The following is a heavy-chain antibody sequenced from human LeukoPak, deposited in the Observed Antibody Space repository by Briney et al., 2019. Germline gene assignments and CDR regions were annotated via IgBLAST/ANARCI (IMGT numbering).Heavy chain of an antibody. J-gene: IGHJ4*02. D-gene: IGHD3-22*01. CDR3: ARDPAFVDSSGYSFR. CDR1: GFTFSSYA. Sequence: GGSLRLSCAASGFTFSSYAMHWVRQAPGKGLEWVAVISYDGSNKYYADSVKGRFTISRDNSKNTLYLQMNSLRAEDTAVYYCARDPAFVDSSGYSFRWGQGTLVTVSS. CDR2: ISYDGSNK. V-gene: IGHV3-30*04.